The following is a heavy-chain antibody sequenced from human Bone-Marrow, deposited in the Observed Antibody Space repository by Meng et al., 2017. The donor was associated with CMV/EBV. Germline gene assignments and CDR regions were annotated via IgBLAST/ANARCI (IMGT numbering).Heavy chain of an antibody. CDR1: GFTFSSYW. CDR3: ARGGITMVRGGDY. D-gene: IGHD3-10*01. CDR2: IKQDGSEK. V-gene: IGHV3-7*01. J-gene: IGHJ4*02. Sequence: GGSLRLSCAASGFTFSSYWMSWVRQAPGKGLEWVANIKQDGSEKYYVDSVKGRFTISRDNAKNSLYLQMNSLRAEDTAVYYCARGGITMVRGGDYWGQGTLVTVSS.